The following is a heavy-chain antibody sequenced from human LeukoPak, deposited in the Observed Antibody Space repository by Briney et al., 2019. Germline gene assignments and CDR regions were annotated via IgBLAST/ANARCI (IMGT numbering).Heavy chain of an antibody. D-gene: IGHD3-10*01. CDR1: GFTFSSCA. J-gene: IGHJ4*02. CDR2: ISYDGNNK. Sequence: GGSLRLSCTASGFTFSSCAVHWVRQAPGKGLEWVTFISYDGNNKYYADSVKGRFTISRDNSKNTLYLEMNSLRAEDTAVYYCAKDIGSYYDYWGQGILVTVSS. CDR3: AKDIGSYYDY. V-gene: IGHV3-30*04.